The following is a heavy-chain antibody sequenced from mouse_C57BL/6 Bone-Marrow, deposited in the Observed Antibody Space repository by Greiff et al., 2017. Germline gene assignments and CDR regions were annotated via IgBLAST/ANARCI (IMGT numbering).Heavy chain of an antibody. CDR2: IHPNSGST. CDR1: GYTFTSYW. D-gene: IGHD1-1*01. J-gene: IGHJ2*01. CDR3: AIPITTVVAYDY. Sequence: VQLQQPGAELVKPGASVKLSCKASGYTFTSYWMHWVKQRPGQGLEWIGMIHPNSGSTNYNEKFKSKATLTADKSSSTAYMQLSSLTSEDSAVYYCAIPITTVVAYDYWGQGTTLTVSS. V-gene: IGHV1-64*01.